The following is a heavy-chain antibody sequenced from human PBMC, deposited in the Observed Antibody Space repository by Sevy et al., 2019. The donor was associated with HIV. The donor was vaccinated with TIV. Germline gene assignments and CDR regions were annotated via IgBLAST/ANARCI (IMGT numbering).Heavy chain of an antibody. CDR1: GFTFSTYW. Sequence: GGSLRLSCAASGFTFSTYWMSWVRQAPGKGLEWVATMKQDGSEKDYVDSVKGRFTISRDNAKNSLYLQMNSLRAEDTTVDYCAGDAGPYCTNGVCYDYYYYGMDVWGQGTTVTVSS. CDR3: AGDAGPYCTNGVCYDYYYYGMDV. J-gene: IGHJ6*02. CDR2: MKQDGSEK. V-gene: IGHV3-7*01. D-gene: IGHD2-8*01.